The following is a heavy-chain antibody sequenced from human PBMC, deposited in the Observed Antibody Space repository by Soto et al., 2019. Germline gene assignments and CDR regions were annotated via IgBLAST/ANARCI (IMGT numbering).Heavy chain of an antibody. CDR2: IIPIFGKA. CDR3: ARPKFNDCSGGSCYLFY. Sequence: QVQLVQSGAEVKKPGSSVKVSCKASGGTFSSYAINWVRQAPGQGLEWMGGIIPIFGKANYAQKFQGRVTITADESTSTAYMELSSLRSEDTAVYYCARPKFNDCSGGSCYLFYWGQGTLGNVSS. J-gene: IGHJ4*02. D-gene: IGHD2-15*01. CDR1: GGTFSSYA. V-gene: IGHV1-69*12.